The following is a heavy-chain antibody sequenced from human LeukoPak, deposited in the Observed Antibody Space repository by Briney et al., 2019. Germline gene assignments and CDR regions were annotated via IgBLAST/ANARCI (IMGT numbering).Heavy chain of an antibody. Sequence: ASVKVSCKASGYTFTSYGISWVRQAPGQGLEWMGWISAYNGNTNYAQKLQGRVTMTTDTSTSTAYMELRSLRSDDTAVYYCARDPYYDILTGYRPFDYWGQGTLVTVSS. CDR1: GYTFTSYG. CDR3: ARDPYYDILTGYRPFDY. CDR2: ISAYNGNT. D-gene: IGHD3-9*01. V-gene: IGHV1-18*01. J-gene: IGHJ4*02.